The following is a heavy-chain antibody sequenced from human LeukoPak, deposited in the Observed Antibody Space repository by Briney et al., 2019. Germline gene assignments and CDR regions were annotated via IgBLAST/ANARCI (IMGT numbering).Heavy chain of an antibody. D-gene: IGHD3-3*02. Sequence: GGSLRLSCIASGFSFTNYWMVWIRQAPGKGLEWVASIDGGGRQKDYVDSVKGRFTISRDNARNSLSLQLNSLRTEDTALYYCATDMAFSAFDIWGHGTMVIVSS. CDR2: IDGGGRQK. V-gene: IGHV3-7*03. CDR1: GFSFTNYW. J-gene: IGHJ3*02. CDR3: ATDMAFSAFDI.